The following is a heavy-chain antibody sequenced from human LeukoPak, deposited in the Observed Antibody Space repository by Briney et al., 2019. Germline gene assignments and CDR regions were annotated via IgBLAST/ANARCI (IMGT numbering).Heavy chain of an antibody. CDR2: LSHSGDT. D-gene: IGHD3-22*01. Sequence: PSQTLSLTCSVSGGSISIGAYYWSWIRQPPGKGLEWIGELSHSGDTHYNPSLKSRVTISLDTSKNQFSLNLTSVTAADTAVYYCAREEISTMIHAYWGQGTLVTVSS. J-gene: IGHJ4*02. CDR1: GGSISIGAYY. CDR3: AREEISTMIHAY. V-gene: IGHV4-30-4*01.